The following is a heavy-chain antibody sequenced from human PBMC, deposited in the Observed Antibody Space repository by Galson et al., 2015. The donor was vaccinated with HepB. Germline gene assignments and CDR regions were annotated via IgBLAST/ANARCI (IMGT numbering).Heavy chain of an antibody. CDR3: TRGTGGGLHPSYGMDV. CDR1: GGSISSSSYH. V-gene: IGHV4-39*07. D-gene: IGHD2-21*02. CDR2: IYYGGRT. Sequence: ETLSLTCTVSGGSISSSSYHWGWIRQPPGKGLEWIGNIYYGGRTDYNPSLESRVTISVDTSMNRFSLKLTSVTAADTAVYYCTRGTGGGLHPSYGMDVWGQGTTVTVSS. J-gene: IGHJ6*02.